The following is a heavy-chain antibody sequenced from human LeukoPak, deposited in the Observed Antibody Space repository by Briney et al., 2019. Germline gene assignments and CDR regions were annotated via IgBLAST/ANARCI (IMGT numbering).Heavy chain of an antibody. V-gene: IGHV3-49*04. CDR1: GFTFGDYA. CDR3: TRTVRQRVSKYYFDY. J-gene: IGHJ4*02. CDR2: IRSKAYGGTT. D-gene: IGHD6-13*01. Sequence: GRSLRLSCTAPGFTFGDYAMSWVRQAPGKGLEWVGFIRSKAYGGTTEYAASVKGRFTISRDDSKSIAYLQMNSLKTEDTAVYYCTRTVRQRVSKYYFDYWGQGTLVTVSS.